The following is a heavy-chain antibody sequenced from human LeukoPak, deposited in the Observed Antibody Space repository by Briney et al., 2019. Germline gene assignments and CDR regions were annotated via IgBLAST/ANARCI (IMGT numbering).Heavy chain of an antibody. D-gene: IGHD6-19*01. Sequence: GGSLRLSCAASGFTFSSYAMSWVRQAPGKGLEWVSTISGSGAGTYYADSVKGRFTISRDNSKNTLYLQMNSLRAEDTAVYYCAKDPVADLEYFDYWGQGTLVTVSS. CDR3: AKDPVADLEYFDY. CDR2: ISGSGAGT. CDR1: GFTFSSYA. J-gene: IGHJ4*02. V-gene: IGHV3-23*01.